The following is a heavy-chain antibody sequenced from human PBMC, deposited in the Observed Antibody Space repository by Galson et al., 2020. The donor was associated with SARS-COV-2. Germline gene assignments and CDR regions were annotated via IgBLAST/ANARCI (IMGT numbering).Heavy chain of an antibody. CDR1: GGSISNPNSY. CDR2: IAYFGGA. D-gene: IGHD2-8*01. J-gene: IGHJ4*02. Sequence: SETLSLTCTVSGGSISNPNSYWGWIRQPTGKGREWIGSIAYFGGAAYNPSLKSPLTFSQDRSKNQFALKLTSVTGADTAVYYCTRERGVADHRIDSWGQGTLVSVSS. CDR3: TRERGVADHRIDS. V-gene: IGHV4-39*06.